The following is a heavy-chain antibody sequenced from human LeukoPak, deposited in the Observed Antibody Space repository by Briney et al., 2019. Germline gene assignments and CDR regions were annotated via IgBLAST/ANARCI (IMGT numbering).Heavy chain of an antibody. J-gene: IGHJ4*02. Sequence: SETLSLTCTVSGGSISSYYWSWIRQPPGKGLEWIGYIYYSGSTNYNPSLKSRVTISVDTSKNQFPLRLSSVTAADTAVYYCARVTGYMIEDYFDYWGQGTLVTVSS. CDR1: GGSISSYY. CDR2: IYYSGST. V-gene: IGHV4-59*01. CDR3: ARVTGYMIEDYFDY. D-gene: IGHD3-22*01.